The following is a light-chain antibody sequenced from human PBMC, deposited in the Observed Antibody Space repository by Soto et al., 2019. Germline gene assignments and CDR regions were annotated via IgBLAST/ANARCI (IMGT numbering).Light chain of an antibody. CDR2: GSS. J-gene: IGKJ2*01. CDR1: QTLSPNY. Sequence: DIVLTQSPGTLSLSPGERATLSCRASQTLSPNYLAWCQQKPGHAPRLLIYGSSKRATGIPDRFSGSGSGTDFTLTINRLEPEDFAVYYCHQYGSSPRTVGQGTKVDSK. CDR3: HQYGSSPRT. V-gene: IGKV3-20*01.